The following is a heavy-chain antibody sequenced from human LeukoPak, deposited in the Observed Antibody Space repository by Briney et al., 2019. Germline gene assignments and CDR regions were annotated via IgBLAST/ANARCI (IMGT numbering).Heavy chain of an antibody. CDR1: GYTFTSYY. J-gene: IGHJ1*01. CDR3: AGALYYDSSGYYSSSYYYFQH. Sequence: ASVKVSCKASGYTFTSYYLHWVRQAPGQGLEWMGWINPNSGGTNYAQKFQGRVTMTRDTSISTAYMELSRLRSDDTAEYYCAGALYYDSSGYYSSSYYYFQHWGQGTLVTVSS. V-gene: IGHV1-2*02. D-gene: IGHD3-22*01. CDR2: INPNSGGT.